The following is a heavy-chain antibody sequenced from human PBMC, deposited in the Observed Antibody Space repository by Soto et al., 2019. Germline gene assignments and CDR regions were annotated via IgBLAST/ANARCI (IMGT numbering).Heavy chain of an antibody. CDR2: ISAHNGNT. CDR1: GYAFTTYG. J-gene: IGHJ4*02. D-gene: IGHD1-1*01. CDR3: ARGRYGDY. Sequence: QVHLVQSGAEVKKPGASVKVSCQGSGYAFTTYGITWVRQAPGQGLEWMGWISAHNGNTNYAQKLQGRVTVTSDASTSTAYRELRGLRYDGTAVYYCARGRYGDYWGQGALVTVSS. V-gene: IGHV1-18*01.